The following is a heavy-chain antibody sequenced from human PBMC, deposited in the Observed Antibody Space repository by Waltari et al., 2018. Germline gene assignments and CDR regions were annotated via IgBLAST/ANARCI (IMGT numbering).Heavy chain of an antibody. V-gene: IGHV3-74*01. CDR1: GFTFSSYW. J-gene: IGHJ4*02. Sequence: EVQLVESGGGLVQPGGSLRLSCAASGFTFSSYWMHWVRQAPGKGLVWVSRINSDGSSTSYADSVKGLFTISRDNAKNTLYLQMNSLRAEDTAVYYCAPVAYYYGSGSYNYWGQGTLVTVSS. CDR3: APVAYYYGSGSYNY. D-gene: IGHD3-10*01. CDR2: INSDGSST.